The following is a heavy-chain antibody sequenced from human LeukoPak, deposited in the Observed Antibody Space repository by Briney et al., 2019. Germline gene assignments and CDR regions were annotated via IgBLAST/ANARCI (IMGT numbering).Heavy chain of an antibody. CDR3: AKAPEPLSGGDYFDF. D-gene: IGHD1-14*01. CDR2: IWYDGSNK. J-gene: IGHJ4*02. V-gene: IGHV3-33*06. Sequence: PGGSLRLSCAASAFTFSSYGMHWVRQAPGKGLEWVAVIWYDGSNKYYADSVKGRFTISRDNSKNTLYLQMNSLRAEDTAVYYCAKAPEPLSGGDYFDFWGQGTLVTVSS. CDR1: AFTFSSYG.